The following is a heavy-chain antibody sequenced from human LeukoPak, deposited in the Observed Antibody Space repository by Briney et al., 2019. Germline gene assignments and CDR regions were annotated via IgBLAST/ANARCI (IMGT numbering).Heavy chain of an antibody. Sequence: PGGSLRLSCAASGFNFRSYGMHWVRQAPGKGLEWVAVISYDGSSRSFAESVKGRFSIFRDNSKNTLSLQMNSLRPEDTAVYYCAKVGTTITTHWYLDLWGRGTLVTVSS. J-gene: IGHJ2*01. CDR3: AKVGTTITTHWYLDL. D-gene: IGHD4-11*01. V-gene: IGHV3-30*18. CDR1: GFNFRSYG. CDR2: ISYDGSSR.